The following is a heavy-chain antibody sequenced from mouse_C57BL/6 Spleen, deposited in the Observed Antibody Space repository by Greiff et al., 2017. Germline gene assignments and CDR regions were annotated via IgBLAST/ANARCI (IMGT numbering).Heavy chain of an antibody. CDR3: ASHSSGYRAMDY. J-gene: IGHJ4*01. Sequence: QVQLQQPGAELVKPGASVKLSCKASGYTFTSYWMPWVKQRPGQGLEWIGEIDPSDSYTNYNQKFKGKAPLTVDTSSSPAYMQLSSLTSEDSAGYYCASHSSGYRAMDYWGQGTSVTVAS. V-gene: IGHV1-50*01. CDR1: GYTFTSYW. D-gene: IGHD3-2*02. CDR2: IDPSDSYT.